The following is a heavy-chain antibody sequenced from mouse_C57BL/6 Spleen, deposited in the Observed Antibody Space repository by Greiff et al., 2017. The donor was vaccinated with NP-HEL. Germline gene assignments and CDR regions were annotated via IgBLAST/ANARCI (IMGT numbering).Heavy chain of an antibody. J-gene: IGHJ2*01. CDR1: GYAFSSYW. Sequence: VQLQQSGAELVKPGASVKISCKASGYAFSSYWMNWVKQRPGKGLEWIGQIYPGDGDTNYNGKFKGKATLTADKSSSTAYMQLSSLTSEDSAFYFCARSDGNYVYYFDYWGQGTTLTVSS. V-gene: IGHV1-80*01. CDR3: ARSDGNYVYYFDY. D-gene: IGHD2-1*01. CDR2: IYPGDGDT.